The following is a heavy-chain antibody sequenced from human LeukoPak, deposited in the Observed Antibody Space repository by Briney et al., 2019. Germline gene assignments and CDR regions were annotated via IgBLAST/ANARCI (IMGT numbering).Heavy chain of an antibody. D-gene: IGHD3-22*01. CDR3: ATKTPGNYPYDY. V-gene: IGHV3-23*01. CDR2: SGTDGDT. Sequence: GGSLRLSCVLSGFTFTSAPMNWVRQAPGKGLEWVSTSGTDGDTYYADSVKGRFTISRDNSKNTVHLQLTSLRVEDTAVYYCATKTPGNYPYDYWGQGTLVIVSP. CDR1: GFTFTSAP. J-gene: IGHJ4*02.